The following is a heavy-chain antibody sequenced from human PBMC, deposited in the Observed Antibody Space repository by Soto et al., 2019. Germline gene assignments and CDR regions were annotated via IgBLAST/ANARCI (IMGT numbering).Heavy chain of an antibody. D-gene: IGHD3-10*01. CDR1: GYTFTSYY. V-gene: IGHV1-46*03. CDR3: ARGSMVRGVITHNWFDP. Sequence: QVQLVQSGAEVKKPGASVKVSCKASGYTFTSYYMHWVRQAPGQGLECMGIINPSGGSTSYAQKFQGRVTMTRDTSTSTVYMELSSLRSEDTAVYYCARGSMVRGVITHNWFDPWGQGTLVTVSS. J-gene: IGHJ5*02. CDR2: INPSGGST.